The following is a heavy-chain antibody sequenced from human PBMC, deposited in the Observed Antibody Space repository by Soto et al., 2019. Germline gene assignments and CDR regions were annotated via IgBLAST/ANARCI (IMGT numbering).Heavy chain of an antibody. J-gene: IGHJ5*02. V-gene: IGHV3-33*01. CDR1: GFTFSSYG. Sequence: QVQLVESGGGVVQPGRSLRLSCAASGFTFSSYGMHWVRQAPGKGLEWVAVIWYDGSNKYYADSVKGRFTISRDNSKNTLYLQMNSLRAEDTAVYDCARGGTVTTGSWFDPWGQGTLVTVSS. CDR2: IWYDGSNK. D-gene: IGHD4-17*01. CDR3: ARGGTVTTGSWFDP.